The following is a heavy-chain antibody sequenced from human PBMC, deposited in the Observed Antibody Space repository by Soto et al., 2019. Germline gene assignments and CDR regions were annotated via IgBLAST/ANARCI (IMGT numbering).Heavy chain of an antibody. CDR2: ISAYNGNT. CDR1: GYTFTSYG. V-gene: IGHV1-18*01. CDR3: ARGGGYYYDSRYDFDF. D-gene: IGHD3-22*01. Sequence: GASVKVSCKASGYTFTSYGISWVRQAPGQGLEWKGWISAYNGNTNYAQNLQGRVTMTTDTSTSTAYMELRSLRSDDTAVYYCARGGGYYYDSRYDFDFWGQGTLVTVPQ. J-gene: IGHJ4*02.